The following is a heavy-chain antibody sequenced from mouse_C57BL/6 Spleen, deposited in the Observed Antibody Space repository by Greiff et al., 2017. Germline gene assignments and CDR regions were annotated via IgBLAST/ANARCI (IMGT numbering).Heavy chain of an antibody. CDR2: INPSNGGT. J-gene: IGHJ3*01. D-gene: IGHD2-4*01. CDR3: ARRDDYDSAWFAY. CDR1: GYTFTSYW. Sequence: VKLQQPGTELVKPGASVKLSCKASGYTFTSYWMHWVKQRPGQGLEWIGNINPSNGGTNYNEKFKSKATLTVDKSSRTAYMQRSSLTSEDSAVYYCARRDDYDSAWFAYWGQGTLVTVSA. V-gene: IGHV1-53*01.